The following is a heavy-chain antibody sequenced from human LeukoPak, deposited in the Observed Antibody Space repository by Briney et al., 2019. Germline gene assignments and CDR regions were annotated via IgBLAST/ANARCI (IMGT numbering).Heavy chain of an antibody. D-gene: IGHD3-10*01. Sequence: ASVKVSCKASGYTFTSYYMHWVRQAPGQGLEWMGIINPSGGSTSYAQKFQGRVTITADKSTSTAYMELSSLRPEDTAVYYCARDSGSGSLDYWGQGTLVTVSS. CDR3: ARDSGSGSLDY. J-gene: IGHJ4*02. CDR1: GYTFTSYY. V-gene: IGHV1-46*01. CDR2: INPSGGST.